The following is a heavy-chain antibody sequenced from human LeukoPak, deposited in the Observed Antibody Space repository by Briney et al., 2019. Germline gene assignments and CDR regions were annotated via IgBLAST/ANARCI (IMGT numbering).Heavy chain of an antibody. CDR1: GFTFSSYS. CDR3: ARARASGRSGFDY. V-gene: IGHV3-48*02. D-gene: IGHD2-15*01. Sequence: GGSLRLSCAASGFTFSSYSMNWVRQAPGKGLEWVSYISSSSSTIYYADSVKGRFTISRDNAENSLYLQMNSLRDEDTAVYYCARARASGRSGFDYWGQGTLVTVSS. J-gene: IGHJ4*02. CDR2: ISSSSSTI.